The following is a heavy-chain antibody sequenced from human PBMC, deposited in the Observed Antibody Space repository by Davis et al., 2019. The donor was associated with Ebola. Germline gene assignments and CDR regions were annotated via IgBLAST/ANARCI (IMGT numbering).Heavy chain of an antibody. CDR3: AKDYCDY. CDR2: ISSSSSTI. J-gene: IGHJ4*02. V-gene: IGHV3-48*01. D-gene: IGHD2-21*02. CDR1: GFTFSSYS. Sequence: GGSLRLSCAASGFTFSSYSMNWVRQAPGKGLEWVSYISSSSSTIYYADSVKGRFTISRHNSKNTLYLQMNSLRAEDTAVYYCAKDYCDYWGQGTLVTVSS.